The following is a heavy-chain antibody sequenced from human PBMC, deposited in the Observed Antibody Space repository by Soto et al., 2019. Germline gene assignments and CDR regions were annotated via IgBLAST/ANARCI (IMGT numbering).Heavy chain of an antibody. CDR3: ARAKFESTGWHQFDI. CDR2: VSHSGNT. CDR1: GGSFTGHV. J-gene: IGHJ4*02. V-gene: IGHV4-34*01. Sequence: SETLSLTCTVSGGSFTGHVWNWVRQPPGKGLEWIGEVSHSGNTKYYPSLRSRVTLSVDSSKNQISLALTSVTAADTAVYYCARAKFESTGWHQFDIWGQGTLVTVSS. D-gene: IGHD7-27*01.